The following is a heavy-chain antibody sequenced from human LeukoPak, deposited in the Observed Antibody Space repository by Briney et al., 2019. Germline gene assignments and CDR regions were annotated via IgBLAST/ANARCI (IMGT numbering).Heavy chain of an antibody. CDR3: AKDRVVPAASAFSGGGQFDY. V-gene: IGHV3-23*01. CDR1: GFTFSSYA. Sequence: SGGSLRLSCAASGFTFSSYAMSWVRQAPGKGLEWVSAISGSGGSTYYADSVKGRFTISRDNSKNTLYLQMNSLRAEDTAVYYCAKDRVVPAASAFSGGGQFDYWGQGTLVTVSS. D-gene: IGHD2-2*01. J-gene: IGHJ4*02. CDR2: ISGSGGST.